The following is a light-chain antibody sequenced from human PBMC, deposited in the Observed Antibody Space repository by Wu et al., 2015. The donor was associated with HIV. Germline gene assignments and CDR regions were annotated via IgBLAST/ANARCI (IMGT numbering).Light chain of an antibody. J-gene: IGKJ2*03. Sequence: AVRMTQSPSSLSASTGDRVTIACRASQDITTSLAWYQQKPGKAPRLLIHAASTLQSEVPSRFSGSGSGTDFTLTISCLQSEDFATYYCQQYYSYPRSFGQGTKLEIK. V-gene: IGKV1-8*01. CDR2: AAS. CDR1: QDITTS. CDR3: QQYYSYPRS.